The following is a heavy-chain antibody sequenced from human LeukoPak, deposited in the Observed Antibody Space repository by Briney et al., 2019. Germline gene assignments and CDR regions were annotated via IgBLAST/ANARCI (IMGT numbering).Heavy chain of an antibody. Sequence: SETLSLTCTVSGGSISSSSYYWGWIRQPPGKGLEWIGSIYYSGSTYYNPSLKSRVTISVDTSKNQFSLKLSSVTAADTAVYYCARVLDTAMVTGDVWGKGTTVTVSS. CDR1: GGSISSSSYY. D-gene: IGHD5-18*01. CDR2: IYYSGST. CDR3: ARVLDTAMVTGDV. J-gene: IGHJ6*04. V-gene: IGHV4-39*07.